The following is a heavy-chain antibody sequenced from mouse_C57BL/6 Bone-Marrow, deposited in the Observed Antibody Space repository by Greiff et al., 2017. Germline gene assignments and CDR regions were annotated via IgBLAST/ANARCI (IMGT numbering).Heavy chain of an antibody. CDR3: ASRHGYYGWFAY. Sequence: VQVVESGAELVKPGASVKMSCKASGYTFTTYPIEWMKQNHGKSLEWIGNFHPYNDDTKYNEKFKGKATLTVEKSSSTVYLELSRLTSDDSAVYYCASRHGYYGWFAYWGQGTLVTVSA. J-gene: IGHJ3*01. CDR1: GYTFTTYP. V-gene: IGHV1-47*01. CDR2: FHPYNDDT. D-gene: IGHD2-3*01.